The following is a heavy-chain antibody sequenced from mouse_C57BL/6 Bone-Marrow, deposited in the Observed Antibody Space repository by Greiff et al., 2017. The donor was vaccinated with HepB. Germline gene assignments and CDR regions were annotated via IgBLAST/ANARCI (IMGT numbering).Heavy chain of an antibody. J-gene: IGHJ1*03. CDR3: TSNWDFWYFDV. CDR1: GFTFSNYW. D-gene: IGHD4-1*01. V-gene: IGHV6-3*01. CDR2: IRLKSDNYAT. Sequence: EVKVEESGGGLVQPGGSMKLSCVASGFTFSNYWMNWVRQSPEKGLEWVAQIRLKSDNYATHYAESVKGRFTISRDDSKSSVYLQMNNLRAEDTGIYYCTSNWDFWYFDVWGTGTTVTVSS.